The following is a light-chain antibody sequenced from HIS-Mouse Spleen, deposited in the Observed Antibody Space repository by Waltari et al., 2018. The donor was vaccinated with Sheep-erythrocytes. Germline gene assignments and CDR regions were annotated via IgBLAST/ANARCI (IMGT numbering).Light chain of an antibody. V-gene: IGKV1-33*01. Sequence: DIQMTQSPCSLSASVGDRVTITCQARQDISNYLNWYQQKPGKAPKLLIYDASNLETGVPSRFSGSGSGTDFTFTISSLQPEDIATYYCQQYDNLLTFGGGTKVEIK. CDR2: DAS. J-gene: IGKJ4*01. CDR1: QDISNY. CDR3: QQYDNLLT.